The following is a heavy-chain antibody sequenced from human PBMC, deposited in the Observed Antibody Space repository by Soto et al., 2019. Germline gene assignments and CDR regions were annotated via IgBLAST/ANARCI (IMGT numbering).Heavy chain of an antibody. Sequence: EVQLVESGGGLIQPGGSLRLSCAASGFNVSSNYMSWVRQAPGKGLEWVSIIHTGGDTHYADSVKGRFTISRDNYKTTVYLLMTRLRAEDKAVYYCTRDSGFDMWGQGTTVHVSS. CDR3: TRDSGFDM. V-gene: IGHV3-53*01. CDR1: GFNVSSNY. CDR2: IHTGGDT. D-gene: IGHD1-26*01. J-gene: IGHJ3*02.